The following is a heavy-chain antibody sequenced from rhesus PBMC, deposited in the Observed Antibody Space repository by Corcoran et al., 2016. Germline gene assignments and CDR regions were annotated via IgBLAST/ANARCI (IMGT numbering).Heavy chain of an antibody. Sequence: QVQLQESGPGLVKPSETLSLTCAVSGGSLSSNYWSWIRQPPGKGLEWIGRIYGSGGSTDYIPSLKSRVTIATDTSKNQFSLKLSSVTAADTAVYYCARNSYSGSYYHWYFDLWGPGTPITISS. CDR3: ARNSYSGSYYHWYFDL. CDR2: IYGSGGST. J-gene: IGHJ2*01. D-gene: IGHD3-16*01. CDR1: GGSLSSNY. V-gene: IGHV4-160*01.